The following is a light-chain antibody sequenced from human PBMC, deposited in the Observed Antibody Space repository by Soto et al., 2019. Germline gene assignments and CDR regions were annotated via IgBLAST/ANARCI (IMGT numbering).Light chain of an antibody. CDR3: SSCTGSTTVV. CDR2: EVS. Sequence: QSALTQPASVSGSPGQSITISCTGTNSDVGAFEYVSWYQQHPGKAPKILIYEVSNRPSGVSNRFSGSKSGNTASLTISGLQAEDEADYYCSSCTGSTTVVFGGGTKVTVL. CDR1: NSDVGAFEY. V-gene: IGLV2-14*01. J-gene: IGLJ2*01.